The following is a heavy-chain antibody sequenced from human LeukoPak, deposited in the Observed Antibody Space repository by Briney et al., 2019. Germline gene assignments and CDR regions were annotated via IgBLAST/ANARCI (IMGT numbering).Heavy chain of an antibody. CDR2: MNPNSGNT. D-gene: IGHD4-11*01. V-gene: IGHV1-8*03. Sequence: GASVKVSCKASGYTFTSYDINWVRQATGQGLEWMGWMNPNSGNTGYAQKFQGRVTITRNTSISTAYLELSSLRSEDTAVYYCARGPNPHSPPGYYFDHWGQGTLVTVSS. CDR3: ARGPNPHSPPGYYFDH. J-gene: IGHJ4*02. CDR1: GYTFTSYD.